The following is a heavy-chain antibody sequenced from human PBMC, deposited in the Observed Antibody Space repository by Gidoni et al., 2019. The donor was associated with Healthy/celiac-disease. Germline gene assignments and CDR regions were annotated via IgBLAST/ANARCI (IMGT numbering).Heavy chain of an antibody. CDR1: GGTFSSYA. Sequence: QLQLVQSGAEAKKPGSSVKVSCKASGGTFSSYASSWVRQAPGQGLEWMGGIIPSFGTANDAQKFQGRVTITADESTSTAYMELSSLRSEDTAVYYCARAGRGYSYGYGYYGMDVWGQGTTVTVSS. CDR2: IIPSFGTA. V-gene: IGHV1-69*01. D-gene: IGHD5-18*01. CDR3: ARAGRGYSYGYGYYGMDV. J-gene: IGHJ6*02.